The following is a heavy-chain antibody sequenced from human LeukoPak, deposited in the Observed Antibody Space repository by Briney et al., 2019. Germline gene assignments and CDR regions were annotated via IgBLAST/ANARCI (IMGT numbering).Heavy chain of an antibody. J-gene: IGHJ4*02. V-gene: IGHV3-30-3*01. CDR1: GFTFSSYA. CDR2: ISSDATNK. CDR3: ARDKNLGYCGGDCYSSFDY. D-gene: IGHD2-21*02. Sequence: GGSLRLSCAASGFTFSSYAMHWVRQAPVKGLEWVAVISSDATNKFYADSVKGRFTLSRDNSQHTLYLQMNSLRAEDTALYYCARDKNLGYCGGDCYSSFDYWGQGILVTVSS.